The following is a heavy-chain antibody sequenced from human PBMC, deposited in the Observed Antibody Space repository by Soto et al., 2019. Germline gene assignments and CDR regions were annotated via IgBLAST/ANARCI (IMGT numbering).Heavy chain of an antibody. CDR1: GGSISSGSYY. CDR2: IYYSGSS. V-gene: IGHV4-39*01. CDR3: AGHGPTYYYYLDV. J-gene: IGHJ6*03. Sequence: QLQLQESGPGLVKPSETLSLTCTVSGGSISSGSYYWGWIRQPPGKGLEWIGSIYYSGSSYYNPSLESRVTISVDTSNNQFSLRLRSVPAADTAVYYCAGHGPTYYYYLDVWGKGTAVTVSS.